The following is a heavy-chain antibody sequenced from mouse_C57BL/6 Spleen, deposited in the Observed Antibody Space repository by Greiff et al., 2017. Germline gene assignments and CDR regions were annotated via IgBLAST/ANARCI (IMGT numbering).Heavy chain of an antibody. D-gene: IGHD1-1*01. CDR2: ISYSGST. J-gene: IGHJ1*03. Sequence: EVQVVESGPGMVKPSQSLSLTCTVTGYSITSGYDWHWIRHFPGNKLEWMGYISYSGSTNYNPSLKSRISITHDTSKNHFFLKLNSVTTEDTATYYCARDKGGSSYWYFDVWGTGTTVTVSS. CDR3: ARDKGGSSYWYFDV. CDR1: GYSITSGYD. V-gene: IGHV3-1*01.